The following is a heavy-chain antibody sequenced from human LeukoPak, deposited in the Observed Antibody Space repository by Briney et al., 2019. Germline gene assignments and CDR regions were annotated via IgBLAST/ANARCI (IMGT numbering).Heavy chain of an antibody. CDR1: GYTFTSYG. D-gene: IGHD3-10*01. J-gene: IGHJ4*02. CDR2: ISAYNGNT. V-gene: IGHV1-18*01. Sequence: EASVKVSCKASGYTFTSYGISWVRQAPGQGLEWMGWISAYNGNTNYAQKLQGRVTMTTDTSTSTAYMELRSLRSDDTAVYYCARDRGPWFGESHFDYWGQGTLVTVSS. CDR3: ARDRGPWFGESHFDY.